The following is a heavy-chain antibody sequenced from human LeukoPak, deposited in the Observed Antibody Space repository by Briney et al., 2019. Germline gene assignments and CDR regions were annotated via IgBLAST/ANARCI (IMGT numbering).Heavy chain of an antibody. D-gene: IGHD1-26*01. CDR2: INSDRSST. CDR1: GFTFSSYW. Sequence: GGSLRLSCAASGFTFSSYWMHWVRQAPGKGLVWVSRINSDRSSTSYADSVKGRFTISRDNAKNTLYLQMNSLRAEDTAVYYCTRLSGSYYGRGRRGDAFDIWGQGTMVTVSS. J-gene: IGHJ3*02. V-gene: IGHV3-74*01. CDR3: TRLSGSYYGRGRRGDAFDI.